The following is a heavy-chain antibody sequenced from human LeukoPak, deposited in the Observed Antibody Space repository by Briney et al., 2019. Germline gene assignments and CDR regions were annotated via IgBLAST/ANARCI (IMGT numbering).Heavy chain of an antibody. J-gene: IGHJ4*02. V-gene: IGHV3-23*01. CDR3: ARGSGGSCYSSADY. CDR2: ISGSGGST. D-gene: IGHD2-15*01. CDR1: GFTFSSYA. Sequence: AGGSLRLSCAASGFTFSSYAMSWVRQAPGKGLEWVSAISGSGGSTYYADSVKGRFTISRDNANNSLYLQMNSLRAEDTAMYYCARGSGGSCYSSADYWGQGTLVTVSS.